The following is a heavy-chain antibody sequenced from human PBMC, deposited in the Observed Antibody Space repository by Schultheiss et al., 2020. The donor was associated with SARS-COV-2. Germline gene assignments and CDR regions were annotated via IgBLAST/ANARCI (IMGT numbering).Heavy chain of an antibody. CDR1: GYTFTSYD. V-gene: IGHV1-8*01. CDR3: ASLYGGDYNYYYGMDV. CDR2: MNPNSGNT. J-gene: IGHJ6*02. Sequence: ASVKVSCKASGYTFTSYDINWVRQATGQGLEWMGWMNPNSGNTGYAQKFQGRVTMTRNTSISTAYMELSSLRSEDTAVYYCASLYGGDYNYYYGMDVWGQGTTVTVSS. D-gene: IGHD4-23*01.